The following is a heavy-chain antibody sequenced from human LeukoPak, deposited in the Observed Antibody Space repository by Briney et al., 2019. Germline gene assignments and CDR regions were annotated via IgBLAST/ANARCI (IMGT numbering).Heavy chain of an antibody. CDR3: PRDPSRGIPSCCLDY. CDR2: ISRNSDYI. CDR1: GFTFNSYS. J-gene: IGHJ4*02. V-gene: IGHV3-21*01. D-gene: IGHD2-2*01. Sequence: GGSLRLSCAASGFTFNSYSMNWVRQAPGKGLEWLSSISRNSDYIYYAGSVKGRFTISRDNAKNSLYLQMNSLRAEDTAVYYCPRDPSRGIPSCCLDYWGQGTLVTVSS.